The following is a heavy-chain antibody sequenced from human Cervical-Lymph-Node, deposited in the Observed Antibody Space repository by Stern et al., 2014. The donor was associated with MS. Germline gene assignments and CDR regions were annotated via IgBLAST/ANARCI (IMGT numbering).Heavy chain of an antibody. Sequence: EVQLVQSGGGLVQPGESLRLSCIGSGFTFSNYAMHWVRQAPGKGLEWVSAIVGSGGATHYAEDMKGRFTISRDNSKNTQYLQMNSLRADDTAVYYCAKDWDIAVAAMDYWGQGTLVTVSS. J-gene: IGHJ4*02. CDR3: AKDWDIAVAAMDY. CDR2: IVGSGGAT. D-gene: IGHD6-19*01. CDR1: GFTFSNYA. V-gene: IGHV3-23*04.